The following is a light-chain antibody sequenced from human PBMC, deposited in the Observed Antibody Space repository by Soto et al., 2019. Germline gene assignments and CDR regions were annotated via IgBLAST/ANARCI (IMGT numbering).Light chain of an antibody. CDR1: QSVLYSSNNKNY. CDR2: WAS. Sequence: DIVMTQSPDSLAVSLGERATINCKSSQSVLYSSNNKNYLAWYQQKPGQPPKALIYWASTRESGVPDRFSGRGSGTDFTLTISSLQAEDVAVYYCQKYYTTPWTFGQGTKVEIK. V-gene: IGKV4-1*01. CDR3: QKYYTTPWT. J-gene: IGKJ1*01.